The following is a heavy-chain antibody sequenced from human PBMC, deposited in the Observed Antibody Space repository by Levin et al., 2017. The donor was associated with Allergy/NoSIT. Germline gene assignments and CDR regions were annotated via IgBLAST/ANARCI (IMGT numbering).Heavy chain of an antibody. CDR1: GFTVSSNY. J-gene: IGHJ3*02. V-gene: IGHV3-66*01. D-gene: IGHD2-8*01. Sequence: GGSLRLSCAASGFTVSSNYMSWVRQAPGKGLEWVSVIYSGGSTYYADSVKGRFTISRDNSKNTLYLQMNSLRAEDTAVYYCAREGVYADMRMDAFDIWGQGTMVTVSS. CDR2: IYSGGST. CDR3: AREGVYADMRMDAFDI.